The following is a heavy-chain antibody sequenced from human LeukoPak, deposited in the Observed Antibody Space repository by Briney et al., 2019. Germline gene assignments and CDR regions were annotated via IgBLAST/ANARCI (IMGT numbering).Heavy chain of an antibody. CDR1: GGSISSSSYY. Sequence: PSETLSLTCTVSGGSISSSSYYWGWIRQPPGKGLEWIGSIYYSGSTYYNPSLKSRVTISVDTSKNQFSLKLSSVTAADTAVYYCARGLRDSSGWFDYWGQGTLVTVSS. CDR2: IYYSGST. CDR3: ARGLRDSSGWFDY. J-gene: IGHJ4*02. D-gene: IGHD6-19*01. V-gene: IGHV4-39*07.